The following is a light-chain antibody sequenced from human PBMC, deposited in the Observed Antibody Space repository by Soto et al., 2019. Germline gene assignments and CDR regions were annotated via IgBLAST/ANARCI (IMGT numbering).Light chain of an antibody. V-gene: IGKV3-11*01. J-gene: IGKJ2*01. CDR2: HAS. Sequence: IVLTQSPSTTSLSPGERATLSSTARQSVNSYLAWYQHNPGHAHRLLIYHASHRATALPARFSGSRSGTDCCLPISSQEPEDMLVYYCHQRSNRTPYPFGQGNKL. CDR1: QSVNSY. CDR3: HQRSNRTPYP.